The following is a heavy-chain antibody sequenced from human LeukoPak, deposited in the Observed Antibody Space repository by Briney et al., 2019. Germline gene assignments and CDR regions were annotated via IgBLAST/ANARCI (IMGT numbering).Heavy chain of an antibody. Sequence: VASVKVSCKASGYTFTSYDINWVRQATGQGLEWMGWISAYNGNTNYAQKLQGRVTMTTDTSTSTAYMELRSLRSDDTAVYYCARDPRTYYDILTGPNWFDPWGQGTLVTVSS. CDR2: ISAYNGNT. CDR3: ARDPRTYYDILTGPNWFDP. V-gene: IGHV1-18*01. J-gene: IGHJ5*02. CDR1: GYTFTSYD. D-gene: IGHD3-9*01.